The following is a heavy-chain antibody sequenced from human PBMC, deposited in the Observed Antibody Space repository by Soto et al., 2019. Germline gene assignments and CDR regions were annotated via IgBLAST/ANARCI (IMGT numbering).Heavy chain of an antibody. D-gene: IGHD3-16*01. CDR2: IWYDGSNK. V-gene: IGHV3-33*01. J-gene: IGHJ4*02. CDR3: ARAYEGDYFDY. CDR1: GFTFSSYG. Sequence: SGGSLRLSCAASGFTFSSYGMHWVRQAPGKGLEWVAVIWYDGSNKYYADSVKGRFTISRDNSKNTLYLQMNSLRAEDTAVYYCARAYEGDYFDYWGQGTLVTVSS.